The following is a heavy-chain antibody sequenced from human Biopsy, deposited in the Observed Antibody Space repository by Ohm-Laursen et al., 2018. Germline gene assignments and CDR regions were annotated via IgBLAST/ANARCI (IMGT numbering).Heavy chain of an antibody. V-gene: IGHV4-59*02. J-gene: IGHJ2*01. CDR3: ARDRGYYSDRTVPGYFDL. Sequence: WETLSLTCTVSGDSVTKYYWSWIRQPPGKGLQWIGYGYYTGSTDYNPSLQSRVTISVDTSKNHFSLRLRSVTPADTAIYYCARDRGYYSDRTVPGYFDLWGRGTLVTVSS. CDR1: GDSVTKYY. D-gene: IGHD3-22*01. CDR2: GYYTGST.